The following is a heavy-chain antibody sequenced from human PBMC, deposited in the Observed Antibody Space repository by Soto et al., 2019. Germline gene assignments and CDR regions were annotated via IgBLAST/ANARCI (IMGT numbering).Heavy chain of an antibody. CDR3: ARPGYSGYDYYMDV. J-gene: IGHJ6*03. CDR2: INSDGGST. Sequence: GGSLRLSCAASGFTFSSYWMHWVRQAPGKGLVWVSRINSDGGSTRYADSVKGRFTISRDNAKNPLYLQMNSLRAEDTAIYYCARPGYSGYDYYMDVWGKGTTVTVSS. D-gene: IGHD5-12*01. CDR1: GFTFSSYW. V-gene: IGHV3-74*01.